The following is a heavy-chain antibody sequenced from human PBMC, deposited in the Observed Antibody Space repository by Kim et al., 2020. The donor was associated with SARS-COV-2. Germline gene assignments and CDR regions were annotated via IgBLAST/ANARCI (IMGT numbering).Heavy chain of an antibody. D-gene: IGHD3-3*01. J-gene: IGHJ4*02. Sequence: ASVKVSCKASGYTFTSYAMNWVRQAPGQGLEWMGWINTNTGNPTYAQGFTGRFVFSLDTSVSTAYLQISSLKAEDTAVYYCARDSYDFWSGYYRRFDYWGQGTLVTVSS. CDR2: INTNTGNP. V-gene: IGHV7-4-1*02. CDR1: GYTFTSYA. CDR3: ARDSYDFWSGYYRRFDY.